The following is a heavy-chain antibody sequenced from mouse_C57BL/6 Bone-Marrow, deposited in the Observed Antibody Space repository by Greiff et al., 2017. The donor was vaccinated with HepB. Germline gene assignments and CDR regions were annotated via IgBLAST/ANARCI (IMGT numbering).Heavy chain of an antibody. CDR2: ISSGSSTI. CDR3: ARERRQPSAMDY. Sequence: EVQRVESGGGLVKPGGSLKLSCAASGFTFSDYGMHWVRQAPEKGLEWVAYISSGSSTIYYADTVKGRFTISRDNATNTLFLQMTSLRSEDTAMYYCARERRQPSAMDYWGQGTSVTVSS. D-gene: IGHD3-2*01. CDR1: GFTFSDYG. J-gene: IGHJ4*01. V-gene: IGHV5-17*01.